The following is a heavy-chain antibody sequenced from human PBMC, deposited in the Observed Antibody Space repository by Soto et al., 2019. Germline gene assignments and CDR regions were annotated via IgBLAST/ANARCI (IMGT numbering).Heavy chain of an antibody. CDR3: ARAGVGPFWGYYFDY. CDR1: GGSISSGDYY. V-gene: IGHV4-30-4*01. J-gene: IGHJ4*02. D-gene: IGHD1-26*01. Sequence: SETLSLTCTVSGGSISSGDYYWSWIRQPPGKGLEWIGYIYYSGSTYYNPSLKSRVTISVDTSKNQFSLKLSSVTAADTAVYYCARAGVGPFWGYYFDYWGQGTLVTVSS. CDR2: IYYSGST.